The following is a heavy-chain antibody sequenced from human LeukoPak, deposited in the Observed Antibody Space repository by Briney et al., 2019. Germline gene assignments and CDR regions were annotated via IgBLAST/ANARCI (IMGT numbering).Heavy chain of an antibody. CDR2: IYYSGST. D-gene: IGHD2-15*01. J-gene: IGHJ4*02. Sequence: SETLSLTCTVSGGSISSYYWSWIRQPPGKGLEWIGCIYYSGSTNYNPSLKSRVTISVDTSKNQFSLKLSSVTAADTAAYYCARDRGYCSGGSCYPFDYWGQGTLVTVSS. CDR3: ARDRGYCSGGSCYPFDY. CDR1: GGSISSYY. V-gene: IGHV4-59*01.